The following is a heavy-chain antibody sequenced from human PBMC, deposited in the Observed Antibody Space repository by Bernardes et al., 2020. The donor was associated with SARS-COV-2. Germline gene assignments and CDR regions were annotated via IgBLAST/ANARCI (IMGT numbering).Heavy chain of an antibody. CDR2: LSYDGSNK. CDR1: GFTFIDTA. Sequence: SLRLSCAASGFTFIDTALHWVRQAPGKGLEWVAVLSYDGSNKYYADSVKGRFTISRDNSKDTMYLQMNGLRDEDTALYYCARGGIFGAVKGGMDVWGQGTTVTVSS. V-gene: IGHV3-30-3*01. D-gene: IGHD3-3*01. CDR3: ARGGIFGAVKGGMDV. J-gene: IGHJ6*02.